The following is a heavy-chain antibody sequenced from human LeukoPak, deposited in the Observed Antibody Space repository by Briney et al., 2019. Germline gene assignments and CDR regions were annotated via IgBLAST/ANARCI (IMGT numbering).Heavy chain of an antibody. J-gene: IGHJ4*02. CDR1: GFTFNNNA. CDR3: AKISQLGTRGYFDY. V-gene: IGHV3-23*01. D-gene: IGHD7-27*01. Sequence: PGGSLRLSCAASGFTFNNNAMSWVRQAPGEGLEWVSTISGSGGITYYADSVKGRFTITRDNSKNTLYLQMSTLRAEDTAVYYCAKISQLGTRGYFDYWGQGTLVTVSS. CDR2: ISGSGGIT.